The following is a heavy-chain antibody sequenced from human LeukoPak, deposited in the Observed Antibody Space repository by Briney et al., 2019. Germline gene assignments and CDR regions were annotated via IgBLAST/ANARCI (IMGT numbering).Heavy chain of an antibody. Sequence: ASVKVSCKASGYTFTSYAMNWVRQAPGQGLEWMGWINTNTGNPTYAQGFTGRFVFSLDTSVSTAYLQISSLKAEDTAVYYCARVRISGSYYNNDAFDIWGQGTMVTVSS. V-gene: IGHV7-4-1*02. CDR2: INTNTGNP. CDR3: ARVRISGSYYNNDAFDI. CDR1: GYTFTSYA. J-gene: IGHJ3*02. D-gene: IGHD3-10*01.